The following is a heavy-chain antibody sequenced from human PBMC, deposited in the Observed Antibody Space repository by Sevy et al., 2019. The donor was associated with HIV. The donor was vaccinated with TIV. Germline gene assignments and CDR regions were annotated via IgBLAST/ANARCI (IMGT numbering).Heavy chain of an antibody. J-gene: IGHJ4*02. V-gene: IGHV3-11*01. D-gene: IGHD3-16*01. CDR3: VRGGGRIHDFDY. Sequence: GGSLRLSCAASGFTFSDFYMSWIRQAPGKGLEWVSYIRDSGHIKHYEDSVKGRFLISRDNAHNTVHLQMNSLTAEDTADYYCVRGGGRIHDFDYWGRGTLVTVSS. CDR1: GFTFSDFY. CDR2: IRDSGHIK.